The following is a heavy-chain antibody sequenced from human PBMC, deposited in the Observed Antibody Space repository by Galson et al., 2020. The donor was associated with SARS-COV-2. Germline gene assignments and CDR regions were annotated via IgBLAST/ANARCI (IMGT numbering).Heavy chain of an antibody. D-gene: IGHD6-13*01. CDR1: GYTFSGYY. CDR3: ARDRISAPDDFDY. V-gene: IGHV1-2*02. Sequence: ASVKVSCKASGYTFSGYYMHWVRQAPGQGLEWMGWINPNTGDTKYKEKFQGRVSMTRDTSISTAYMELTSLTSDDTAVYYCARDRISAPDDFDYWGHGTLVSVS. CDR2: INPNTGDT. J-gene: IGHJ4*01.